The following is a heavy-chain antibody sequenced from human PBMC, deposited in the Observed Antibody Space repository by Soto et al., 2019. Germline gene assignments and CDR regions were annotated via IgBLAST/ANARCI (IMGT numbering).Heavy chain of an antibody. D-gene: IGHD3-3*01. Sequence: SETLSLTCTVSGGSISSSSYYWGWIRQPPGKGLEWIGSIYYSGSTYYNPSLKSRVTISVDTSKNQFSLKLSSVTAADTAVYYCARQPKFLGGYSAHFDFWGQGTLVTVSS. CDR2: IYYSGST. CDR3: ARQPKFLGGYSAHFDF. CDR1: GGSISSSSYY. V-gene: IGHV4-39*01. J-gene: IGHJ4*02.